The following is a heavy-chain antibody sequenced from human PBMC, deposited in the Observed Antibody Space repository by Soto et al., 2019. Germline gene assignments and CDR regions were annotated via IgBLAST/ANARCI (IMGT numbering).Heavy chain of an antibody. CDR1: GFTFSSYA. D-gene: IGHD2-2*01. V-gene: IGHV3-23*01. Sequence: EVQLLESGGGLVQPGGSLRLSCAASGFTFSSYAMSWVRQAPGKGLEWVSAISGSGGSTYYADSVKGRFTISRDNSKNTLYLQINSLRAEDTAVYYCAKDQEYGIVVVPAASLDYWGQGTLVTVSS. CDR3: AKDQEYGIVVVPAASLDY. J-gene: IGHJ4*02. CDR2: ISGSGGST.